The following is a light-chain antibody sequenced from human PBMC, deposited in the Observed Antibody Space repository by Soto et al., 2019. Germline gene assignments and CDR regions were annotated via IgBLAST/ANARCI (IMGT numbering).Light chain of an antibody. J-gene: IGLJ2*01. CDR2: GDT. CDR1: NSNIGAGYD. Sequence: QAVVTQPPSVSGAPGQSVTISCTGSNSNIGAGYDVHWYQQLPGTAPKLLIFGDTNRPSGVPDRFSGSKSGTSASLAITGLQAEDEADYYCQSYDSRLSGSVFGGGTKVTVL. CDR3: QSYDSRLSGSV. V-gene: IGLV1-40*01.